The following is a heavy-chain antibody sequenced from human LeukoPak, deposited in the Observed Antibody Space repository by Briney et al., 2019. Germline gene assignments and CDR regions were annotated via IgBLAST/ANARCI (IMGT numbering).Heavy chain of an antibody. CDR2: INHSGST. CDR1: GGSFSGYY. J-gene: IGHJ6*03. D-gene: IGHD2-15*01. CDR3: ARATGLGYCSGGSCRRYYYYYMDV. V-gene: IGHV4-34*01. Sequence: SETLSLTCAVYGGSFSGYYWSWIRQPPGKGLEWIGEINHSGSTNYNPSLKSRVTISVDTSKNQFSLKLSSVTAADTAVYYCARATGLGYCSGGSCRRYYYYYMDVWGKGTTVTVSS.